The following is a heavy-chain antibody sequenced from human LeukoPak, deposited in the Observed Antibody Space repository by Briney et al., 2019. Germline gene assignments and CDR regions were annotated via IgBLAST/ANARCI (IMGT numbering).Heavy chain of an antibody. V-gene: IGHV3-7*01. D-gene: IGHD3-10*01. CDR2: IKQDGSEK. J-gene: IGHJ4*02. Sequence: GGSLRLSCVVPGFTFSGDWMTWVRQAPGKGLEWVANIKQDGSEKYYVDSVKGRFTISRDNAKNSLYLQMNSLRAEDTAVYYCARDPGYYGSGSYLNWGQGTLVTVSS. CDR1: GFTFSGDW. CDR3: ARDPGYYGSGSYLN.